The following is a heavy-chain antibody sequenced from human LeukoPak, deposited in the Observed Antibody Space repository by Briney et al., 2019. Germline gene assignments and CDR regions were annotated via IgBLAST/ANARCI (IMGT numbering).Heavy chain of an antibody. J-gene: IGHJ4*02. V-gene: IGHV3-66*01. CDR3: ARDDSSRNYYDSSGYFGSPTFDY. CDR1: GFTVSSNY. CDR2: IYSGGST. Sequence: GGSLRLSCAASGFTVSSNYMSWVRQAPGKGLEWVSVIYSGGSTYYADSVKGRFTISRDNSKNTLYLQMNSLRAEDTAAYYCARDDSSRNYYDSSGYFGSPTFDYWGQGTLVTVSS. D-gene: IGHD3-22*01.